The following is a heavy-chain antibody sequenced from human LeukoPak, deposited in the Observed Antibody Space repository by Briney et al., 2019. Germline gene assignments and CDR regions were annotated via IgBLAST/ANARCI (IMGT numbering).Heavy chain of an antibody. CDR2: ISSSSYI. V-gene: IGHV3-21*01. J-gene: IGHJ6*03. CDR3: ARDLWHIARYGHYMDV. D-gene: IGHD2-21*01. Sequence: GGSLRLSCAASGFTLSSYDMNWVRQAPGKGLEWASSISSSSYIYYADSVKGRFTISRDNAKNSLYLQMNSLRAEDTAVYYCARDLWHIARYGHYMDVWGKGTTVTVSS. CDR1: GFTLSSYD.